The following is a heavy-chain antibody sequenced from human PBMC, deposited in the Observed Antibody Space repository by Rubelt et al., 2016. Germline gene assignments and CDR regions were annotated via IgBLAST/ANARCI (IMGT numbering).Heavy chain of an antibody. V-gene: IGHV3-33*06. D-gene: IGHD3-9*01. CDR3: AKDTYYDILTGYNDAFDI. J-gene: IGHJ3*02. CDR2: IWYDGSNK. Sequence: VPLVESGGGVVQPGRSLRLSCAASGFTFSSYGMHWVRQAPGRGLEWVAVIWYDGSNKYYADSVKGRFTISRDNSKNTLYLQMNSLRAEDTALYYCAKDTYYDILTGYNDAFDIWGQGTMVTVSS. CDR1: GFTFSSYG.